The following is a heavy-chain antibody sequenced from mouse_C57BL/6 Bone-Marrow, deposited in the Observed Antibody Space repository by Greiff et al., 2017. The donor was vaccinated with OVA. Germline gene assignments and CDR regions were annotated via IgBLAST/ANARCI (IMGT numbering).Heavy chain of an antibody. CDR1: GYAFTNYL. Sequence: VKLMESGAELVRPGTSVKVSCKASGYAFTNYLIEWVKQRPGQGLEWIGVINPGSGGTNYNEKFKGKATLTADKSSSTAYMQLSSLTSEDSAVYFCAREGLITTVDYWGQGTTLTVSS. D-gene: IGHD1-1*01. CDR3: AREGLITTVDY. V-gene: IGHV1-54*01. J-gene: IGHJ2*01. CDR2: INPGSGGT.